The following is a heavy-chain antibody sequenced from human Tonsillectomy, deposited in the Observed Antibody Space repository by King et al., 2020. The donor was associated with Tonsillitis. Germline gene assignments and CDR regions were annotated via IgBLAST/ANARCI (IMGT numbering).Heavy chain of an antibody. CDR3: AHKFRVFWSGYFGY. D-gene: IGHD3-3*01. Sequence: TLKESGPTLVKPTQTLTLTCTFSGFSLSTSGVGVGWIRQPPGKALEWLALIYWNDDKRYSPSLKSRLTITKDTSKNQVVLTMTNMDPVDTATYYCAHKFRVFWSGYFGYWGQGTLVTVSS. CDR1: GFSLSTSGVG. CDR2: IYWNDDK. J-gene: IGHJ4*02. V-gene: IGHV2-5*01.